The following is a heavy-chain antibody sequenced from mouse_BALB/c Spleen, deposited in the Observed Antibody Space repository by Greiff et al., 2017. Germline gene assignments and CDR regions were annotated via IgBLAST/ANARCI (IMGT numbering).Heavy chain of an antibody. D-gene: IGHD1-1*01. Sequence: DVQLVESGGGLVQPGGSLRLSCATSGFTFTDYYMSWVRQPPGKALEWLGFIRNKANGYTTEYSASVKGRFTISRDNSQSILYLQMNTLRAEDSATYYCARVDYYGSPYYFDYWGQGTTLTVSS. CDR1: GFTFTDYY. J-gene: IGHJ2*01. CDR3: ARVDYYGSPYYFDY. CDR2: IRNKANGYTT. V-gene: IGHV7-3*02.